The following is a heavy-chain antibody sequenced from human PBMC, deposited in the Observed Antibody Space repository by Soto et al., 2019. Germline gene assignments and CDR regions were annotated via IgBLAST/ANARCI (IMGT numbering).Heavy chain of an antibody. J-gene: IGHJ6*02. CDR2: ISNTGKNK. D-gene: IGHD6-6*01. V-gene: IGHV3-30*18. CDR1: GFTFRTYG. CDR3: AKVIRADSTSSNFYYYSGLDV. Sequence: QVQLVASVGGVFQPGRSLRLSCAASGFTFRTYGMHWVRQAPGKGLEWLAVISNTGKNKYYADSVKGRFTISRDNSKDTLFLQMNSLRGEDTSIYYCAKVIRADSTSSNFYYYSGLDVCGHGTTVTV.